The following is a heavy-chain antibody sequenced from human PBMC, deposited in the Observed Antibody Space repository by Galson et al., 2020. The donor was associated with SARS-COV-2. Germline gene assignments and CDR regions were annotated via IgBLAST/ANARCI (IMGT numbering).Heavy chain of an antibody. Sequence: GGSLRLSCAASGFTFSYAWMNWVRQAPGKGLEWVGRIKSKTDGGTTDYAAPVKGRFTISRDDSKNTLYLQMNSLETEDTAVYYCTTRRVQVENARLDYWGQGTLVTVSS. CDR2: IKSKTDGGTT. J-gene: IGHJ4*02. CDR1: GFTFSYAW. D-gene: IGHD1-26*01. CDR3: TTRRVQVENARLDY. V-gene: IGHV3-15*07.